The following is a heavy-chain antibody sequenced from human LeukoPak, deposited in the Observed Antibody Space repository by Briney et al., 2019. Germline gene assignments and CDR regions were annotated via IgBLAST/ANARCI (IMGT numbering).Heavy chain of an antibody. CDR2: INPNSGGT. J-gene: IGHJ4*02. CDR1: GGTFSSYA. Sequence: GASVKVSCKASGGTFSSYAISWVRQAPGQGLEWMGRINPNSGGTNYAQKFQGRVTMTRDTSISTAYMELSRLRSDDTAVYYCARAQTVGVDYWGQGTLVTVSS. D-gene: IGHD1-26*01. V-gene: IGHV1-2*06. CDR3: ARAQTVGVDY.